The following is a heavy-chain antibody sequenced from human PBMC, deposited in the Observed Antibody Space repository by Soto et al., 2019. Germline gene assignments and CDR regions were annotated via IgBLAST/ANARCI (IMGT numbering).Heavy chain of an antibody. CDR3: ARVPTRITMIVVVIDGALDI. D-gene: IGHD3-22*01. J-gene: IGHJ3*02. Sequence: SVKLSCKASGDTFSSHGISWVRQAPGQGLEYMGGIIPKFGTTNYAQKFQGRVTITADESTSTAYMELSSLRSEDTAVYYCARVPTRITMIVVVIDGALDIWGQGTMVTVSS. CDR1: GDTFSSHG. V-gene: IGHV1-69*13. CDR2: IIPKFGTT.